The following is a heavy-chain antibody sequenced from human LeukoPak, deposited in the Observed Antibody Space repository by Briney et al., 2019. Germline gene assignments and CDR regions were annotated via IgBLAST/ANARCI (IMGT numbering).Heavy chain of an antibody. V-gene: IGHV4-59*01. J-gene: IGHJ4*02. CDR1: GGSFSGYY. CDR2: IYYSGST. D-gene: IGHD2-15*01. Sequence: PSETLSLTCAVYGGSFSGYYWSWIRQPPGKGLEWIGYIYYSGSTNYNPSLKSRVTISVDTSKNQFSLKLSSVTAADTAVYYCARASRGYCSGGSCYSRFLGFDYWGQGTLVTVSS. CDR3: ARASRGYCSGGSCYSRFLGFDY.